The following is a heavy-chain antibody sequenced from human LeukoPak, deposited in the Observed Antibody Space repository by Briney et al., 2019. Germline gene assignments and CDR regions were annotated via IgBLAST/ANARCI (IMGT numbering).Heavy chain of an antibody. Sequence: GESLKISCKGSGYSFTSYWIGWVRQMPGKGLEWMGIIYPGDSDTRYSPSFQGQVTISADKSISTAYLQWSSLKASDTAMYYCASGPYYYDSSGYYVDYWGQGTLVTVSS. V-gene: IGHV5-51*01. CDR1: GYSFTSYW. D-gene: IGHD3-22*01. CDR2: IYPGDSDT. J-gene: IGHJ4*02. CDR3: ASGPYYYDSSGYYVDY.